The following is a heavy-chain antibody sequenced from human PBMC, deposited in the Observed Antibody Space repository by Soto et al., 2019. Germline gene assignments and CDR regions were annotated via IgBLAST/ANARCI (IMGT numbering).Heavy chain of an antibody. Sequence: GGSLRLSCAASGFTFSDYYMSWIRQAPGKGLEWVSYISSSGSTIYYADSVKGRFTISRDNAKNSLYLQMNSLRAEDTAVYYCARVNNLAWNDVYFDYWGQGTLVTVSS. CDR1: GFTFSDYY. D-gene: IGHD1-1*01. V-gene: IGHV3-11*01. CDR2: ISSSGSTI. CDR3: ARVNNLAWNDVYFDY. J-gene: IGHJ4*02.